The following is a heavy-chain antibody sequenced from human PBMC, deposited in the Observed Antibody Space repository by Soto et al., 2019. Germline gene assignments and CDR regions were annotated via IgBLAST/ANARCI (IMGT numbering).Heavy chain of an antibody. CDR3: AREYTAWPLAYGLDV. CDR1: GFTFSTYS. Sequence: GGSLRLSXVVSGFTFSTYSIHWVRQAPGKGLEWVSSISSRSDIYYANSVKGRFTISRDNAKNSVSLQMNSLRAEDTAVYYCAREYTAWPLAYGLDVWGQGTTVTVSS. CDR2: ISSRSDI. V-gene: IGHV3-21*01. D-gene: IGHD2-2*02. J-gene: IGHJ6*02.